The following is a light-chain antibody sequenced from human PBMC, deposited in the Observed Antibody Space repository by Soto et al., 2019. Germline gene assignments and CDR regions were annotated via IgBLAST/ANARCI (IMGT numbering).Light chain of an antibody. V-gene: IGKV3-20*01. J-gene: IGKJ4*01. Sequence: EIVLTQSPGTLSLSPGERATLSCRARQSVSSSYLAWYQQKPGQAPRLLIYGASSRATGIPDRFSGSGSGTDFTLTISRLEPEDFAVYYCQQYGSSPTFCGGTKVEIK. CDR1: QSVSSSY. CDR2: GAS. CDR3: QQYGSSPT.